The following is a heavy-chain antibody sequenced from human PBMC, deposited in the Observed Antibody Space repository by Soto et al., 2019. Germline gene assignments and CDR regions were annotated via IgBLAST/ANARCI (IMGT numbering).Heavy chain of an antibody. CDR2: MRGDGTVT. D-gene: IGHD3-10*01. CDR1: GFTVSTYW. J-gene: IGHJ4*02. V-gene: IGHV3-74*01. CDR3: ARGEGQKGTVPLFDY. Sequence: EVQLVESGGGLVQPGGALRLSCAASGFTVSTYWMHWVRQVPGKGLVWVARMRGDGTVTSYADFVKGRFAISRDIAKNSISLQTITVTGGDTGVYDSARGEGQKGTVPLFDYWGQGALVTVSS.